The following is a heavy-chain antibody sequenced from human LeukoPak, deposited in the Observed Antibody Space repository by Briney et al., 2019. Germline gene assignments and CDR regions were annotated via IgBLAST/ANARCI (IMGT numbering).Heavy chain of an antibody. J-gene: IGHJ4*02. V-gene: IGHV1-2*04. CDR3: ARGAEIYSSSWYRY. CDR1: GYTFTGYY. D-gene: IGHD6-13*01. Sequence: ASVKVSCKASGYTFTGYYMHWVRQAPGQGLEWMGWINPNGGGTNYAQKFQGWVTMTRDTSISTAYMELSRLRSDDTAVYYCARGAEIYSSSWYRYWGQGTLVTVSS. CDR2: INPNGGGT.